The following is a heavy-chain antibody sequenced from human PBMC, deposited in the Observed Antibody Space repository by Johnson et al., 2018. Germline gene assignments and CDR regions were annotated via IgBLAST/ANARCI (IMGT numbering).Heavy chain of an antibody. J-gene: IGHJ6*02. CDR2: IWYDGSNK. CDR3: ARAGGSGSYSPYYYGMDV. V-gene: IGHV3-33*01. D-gene: IGHD3-10*01. Sequence: QVQLVESGGGVVQPGRSLRLSCAASGFTFSSYGMHWVRQAPGKGLEWVAVIWYDGSNKYYADSVKGRFTISRDNSKNPLYRQMNSLRAEDTAVYYCARAGGSGSYSPYYYGMDVWGQGTTVTVSS. CDR1: GFTFSSYG.